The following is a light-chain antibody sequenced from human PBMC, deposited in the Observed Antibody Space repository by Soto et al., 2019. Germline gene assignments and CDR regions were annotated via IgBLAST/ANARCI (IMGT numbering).Light chain of an antibody. J-gene: IGKJ1*01. CDR1: QSVSSN. CDR3: QQYNDWPET. CDR2: DAS. V-gene: IGKV3-15*01. Sequence: EIEMTQSPATLSVSPGERATLSCRASQSVSSNLAWYQQRVGQAPKLLIYDASTRATGIPARFSGSGSGTEFTLTISSLQSEDFAVYYCQQYNDWPETFGRGTKV.